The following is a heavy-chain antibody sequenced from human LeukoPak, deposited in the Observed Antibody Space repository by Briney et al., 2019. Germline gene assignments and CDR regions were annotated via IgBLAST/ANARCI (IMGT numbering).Heavy chain of an antibody. Sequence: GVLRLSCAASGFTFSSYSMNWVRQAPGKGLEWVSYISSSSSTIYYADSVKGRFSISRDNAKNSLFLQMNSLRDEDTAVYYCARDRVRYFDYWGQGTLVTVSS. J-gene: IGHJ4*02. D-gene: IGHD1-1*01. CDR1: GFTFSSYS. V-gene: IGHV3-48*02. CDR2: ISSSSSTI. CDR3: ARDRVRYFDY.